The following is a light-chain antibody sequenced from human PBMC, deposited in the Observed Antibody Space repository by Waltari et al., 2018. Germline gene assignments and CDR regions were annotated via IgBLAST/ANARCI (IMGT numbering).Light chain of an antibody. Sequence: QSVLTQPPSVSAAPGQRVTISCSGGSSNIGNNYVSWYRQFPGTAPTPLIYENSERPSGIPGRFSGSKSGTSATLDITGLQAGDEADYYCGTWDGSLSGAVFGGGTHLTVL. CDR3: GTWDGSLSGAV. CDR1: SSNIGNNY. V-gene: IGLV1-51*02. J-gene: IGLJ7*01. CDR2: ENS.